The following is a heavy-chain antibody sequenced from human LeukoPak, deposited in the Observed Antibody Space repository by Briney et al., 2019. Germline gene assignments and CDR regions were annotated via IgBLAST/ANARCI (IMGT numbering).Heavy chain of an antibody. CDR1: GDSISSSSYY. V-gene: IGHV4-39*07. J-gene: IGHJ4*02. Sequence: SETLSLTCTVSGDSISSSSYYWGWIRQSPGKGLEWIGSFYYSGTTYYNPSLMSRVTMSLDTSKNQFSLKLSSVTAADTAVYYRTSGTTVTNFDFWGQGTLVTVSS. CDR2: FYYSGTT. D-gene: IGHD4-17*01. CDR3: TSGTTVTNFDF.